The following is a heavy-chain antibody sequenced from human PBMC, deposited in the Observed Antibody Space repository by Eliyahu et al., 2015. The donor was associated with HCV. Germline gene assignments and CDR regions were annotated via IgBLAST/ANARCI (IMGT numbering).Heavy chain of an antibody. Sequence: EVYLLESGGGLVQPGGSLRLXXAVSGFXFSTYAMXWVRQAPGKGLECVSTITSGGTSSSYADSVKGRFTISRDNSKNTLFLQMNSLGAEDTAVYYCAKFFYYASGSYDYWGQGTLVTVSS. CDR2: ITSGGTSS. V-gene: IGHV3-23*01. J-gene: IGHJ4*02. D-gene: IGHD3-10*01. CDR1: GFXFSTYA. CDR3: AKFFYYASGSYDY.